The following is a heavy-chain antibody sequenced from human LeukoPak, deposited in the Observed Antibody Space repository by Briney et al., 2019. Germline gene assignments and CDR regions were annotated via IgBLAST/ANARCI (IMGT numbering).Heavy chain of an antibody. D-gene: IGHD2-15*01. CDR2: ISGSGGST. Sequence: GGSLRLSCAASGFTVSSNYMSWVRQAPGKGLEWVSAISGSGGSTYYADSVKGRFTISRDNSKNTLYLQMNSLRAEDTAVYYCAKEGSGGYCSGGSCYYLDYWGQGTLVTVSS. CDR1: GFTVSSNY. J-gene: IGHJ4*02. CDR3: AKEGSGGYCSGGSCYYLDY. V-gene: IGHV3-23*01.